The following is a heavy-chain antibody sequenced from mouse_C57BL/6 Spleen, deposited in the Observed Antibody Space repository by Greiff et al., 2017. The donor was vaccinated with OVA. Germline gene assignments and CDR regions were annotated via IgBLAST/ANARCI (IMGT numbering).Heavy chain of an antibody. J-gene: IGHJ3*01. CDR3: VRQTAQAPAWFAY. V-gene: IGHV5-4*03. CDR2: ISDGGSYT. Sequence: EVKLVESGGGLVKPGGSLKLSCAASGFTFSSYAMSWVRQTPEKRLEWVATISDGGSYTYYPDNVKGRFTISRDNAKNNLYLQMSHLKSEDTAMYYCVRQTAQAPAWFAYWGQGTLVTVSA. D-gene: IGHD3-2*02. CDR1: GFTFSSYA.